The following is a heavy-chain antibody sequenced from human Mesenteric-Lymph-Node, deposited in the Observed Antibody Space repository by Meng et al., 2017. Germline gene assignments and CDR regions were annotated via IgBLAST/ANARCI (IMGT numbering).Heavy chain of an antibody. CDR1: GYTFTSYY. CDR3: AREGSPPNGMDV. V-gene: IGHV1-46*01. Sequence: ASVKVSCKASGYTFTSYYMHWVRQAPGQGLEWMGIINPSGGSTSYAQKFQGRVTMTRDTSTSTVYMELSSLRSEDTAVYYCAREGSPPNGMDVWGQGTRVTGYS. CDR2: INPSGGST. J-gene: IGHJ6*02.